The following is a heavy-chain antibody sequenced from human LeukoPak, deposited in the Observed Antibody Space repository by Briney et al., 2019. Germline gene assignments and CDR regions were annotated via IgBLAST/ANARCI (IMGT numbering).Heavy chain of an antibody. CDR1: GGSISSGSYY. CDR2: IYTSGST. Sequence: SETLSLTCTVSGGSISSGSYYWSWIRQPAGKGLEWIGRIYTSGSTNYNPSLKSRVTISVDTSKNQFSLKLSSVTAADTAIYYCARGIESYGDYGYWGQGILVTVSS. J-gene: IGHJ4*02. D-gene: IGHD4-17*01. V-gene: IGHV4-61*02. CDR3: ARGIESYGDYGY.